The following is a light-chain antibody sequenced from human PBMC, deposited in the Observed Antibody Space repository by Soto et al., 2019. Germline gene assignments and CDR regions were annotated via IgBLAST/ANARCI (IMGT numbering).Light chain of an antibody. V-gene: IGLV1-40*01. Sequence: QSVLTQPPSVSGAPGQRVTISCTGSSSNFGANFDVQWYQQFPGTAPKLLIYGDTIRPSGVPDRFSGSKSGTSASLAITGLQAEDEADYYFQPYDTRLRGVFGGGTQLTVL. CDR3: QPYDTRLRGV. CDR1: SSNFGANFD. J-gene: IGLJ2*01. CDR2: GDT.